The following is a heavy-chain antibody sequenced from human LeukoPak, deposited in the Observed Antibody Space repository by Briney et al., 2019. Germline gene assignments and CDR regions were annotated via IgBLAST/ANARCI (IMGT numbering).Heavy chain of an antibody. D-gene: IGHD3-10*01. Sequence: NPSETLSLTCTVSGGSISSYYWSWIRQPPGKGLEWIGYIYYSGSTNYNPSLKSRVTISVDTSKNQFSLKLSSVTAADTAVYYCARDRGFGSGSHPLDYWGQGTLVTVSS. CDR1: GGSISSYY. CDR3: ARDRGFGSGSHPLDY. J-gene: IGHJ4*02. V-gene: IGHV4-59*01. CDR2: IYYSGST.